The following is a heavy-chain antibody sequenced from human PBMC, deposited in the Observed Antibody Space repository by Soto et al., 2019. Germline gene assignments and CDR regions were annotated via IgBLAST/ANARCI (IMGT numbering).Heavy chain of an antibody. V-gene: IGHV3-9*01. J-gene: IGHJ5*02. CDR3: ARDAVRGVITRLLDP. CDR2: ISWNSGSL. CDR1: GFTFDDYA. D-gene: IGHD3-10*01. Sequence: PGGSLRPSFAASGFTFDDYAMHWVPQAPGKGLEWVSGISWNSGSLGYADSVKGRFTISRDNAKNFLYLQMNSLRAEDTALYYCARDAVRGVITRLLDPWGQGT.